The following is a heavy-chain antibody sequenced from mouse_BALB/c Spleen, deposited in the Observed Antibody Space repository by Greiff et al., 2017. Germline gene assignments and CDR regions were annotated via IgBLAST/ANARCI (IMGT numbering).Heavy chain of an antibody. V-gene: IGHV1-31*01. CDR2: INPYNGAT. D-gene: IGHD1-2*01. CDR3: ARYAATVDY. CDR1: GYSFTGYY. J-gene: IGHJ2*01. Sequence: VQLQQSGPELVKPGASVKISCKASGYSFTGYYMHWVKQSHVKSLEWIGRINPYNGATSYNQNFKDKASLTVDKSSSTAYMELHSLTSEDSAVYYCARYAATVDYWGQGTTLTVSS.